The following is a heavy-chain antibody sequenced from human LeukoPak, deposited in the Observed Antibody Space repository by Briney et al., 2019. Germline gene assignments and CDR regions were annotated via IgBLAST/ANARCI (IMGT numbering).Heavy chain of an antibody. CDR3: ASGIAVAGNYYYGMDV. D-gene: IGHD6-19*01. CDR2: INAGNGNT. V-gene: IGHV1-3*01. J-gene: IGHJ6*02. Sequence: ASVKVSCKASGYTFTSYAMHWVRQAPGQGLEWMGWINAGNGNTKYSQKFQGRVTITRDTSASTAYMELSSLRSEDTAVYYCASGIAVAGNYYYGMDVWGQGTTVTVSS. CDR1: GYTFTSYA.